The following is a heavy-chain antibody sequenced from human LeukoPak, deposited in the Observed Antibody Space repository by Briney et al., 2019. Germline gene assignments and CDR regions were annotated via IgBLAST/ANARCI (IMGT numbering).Heavy chain of an antibody. Sequence: SETLSLTCTVSGGSIISYYWSWIRQPPGKGLEWIGYIYYSGSTNYNPSLKSRVTISVDTSKNQFSLKLSSVAAADTAVYYCATVTYCSSTSCGFDPWGQGTLVSVSS. CDR2: IYYSGST. CDR3: ATVTYCSSTSCGFDP. CDR1: GGSIISYY. D-gene: IGHD2-2*01. V-gene: IGHV4-59*01. J-gene: IGHJ5*02.